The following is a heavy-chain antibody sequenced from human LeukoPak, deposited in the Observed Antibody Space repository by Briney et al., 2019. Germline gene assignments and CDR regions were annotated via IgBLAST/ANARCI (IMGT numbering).Heavy chain of an antibody. CDR1: GGSISSGSYY. CDR2: IYTSGST. Sequence: PSQTLSLTCTVSGGSISSGSYYWSWIRQPAGKGLEWIGRIYTSGSTNYNPSLKSRVTISVDTSKNQFSLKLSSVTAADTAVYYCARGDMITFGGAIDYWGQGTLVTVSS. J-gene: IGHJ4*02. D-gene: IGHD3-16*01. CDR3: ARGDMITFGGAIDY. V-gene: IGHV4-61*02.